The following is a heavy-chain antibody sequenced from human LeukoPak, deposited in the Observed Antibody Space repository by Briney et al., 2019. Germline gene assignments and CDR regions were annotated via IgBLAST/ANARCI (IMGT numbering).Heavy chain of an antibody. CDR3: ARDAAGPSVDAFDI. CDR2: IYTSGST. CDR1: GGSISSYY. Sequence: SETLSLTCTVSGGSISSYYWSWIRQPAGKGLEWIGRIYTSGSTNYNPSLKSRVTRSVDTSKNQFSLKLSSVTAADTAVYYCARDAAGPSVDAFDIWGQGTMVTVSS. D-gene: IGHD6-19*01. V-gene: IGHV4-4*07. J-gene: IGHJ3*02.